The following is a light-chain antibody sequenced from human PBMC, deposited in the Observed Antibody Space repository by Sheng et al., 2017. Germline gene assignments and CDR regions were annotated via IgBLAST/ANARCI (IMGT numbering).Light chain of an antibody. CDR2: DAS. J-gene: IGKJ2*01. CDR3: QQRSSWPNT. V-gene: IGKV3D-20*02. CDR1: QSVSSNF. Sequence: EIVLTQSPGTLSLSPGEGATLSCRASQSVSSNFLAWYQQKPGQAPRLLIYDASKRATGIPARFSGGGSDTDFTLTITSLEPEDFAVYYCQQRSSWPNTFGQGTKLEI.